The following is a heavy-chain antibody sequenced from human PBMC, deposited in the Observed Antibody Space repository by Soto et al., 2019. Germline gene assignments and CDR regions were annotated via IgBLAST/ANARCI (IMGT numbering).Heavy chain of an antibody. CDR1: GFTFSSYA. Sequence: GGSLRLSCAASGFTFSSYAMSWVRQAPGKGLEWVSGISGVGGSTYYADSVKGRFTISRDNSKNTLYLQMNSLRAEDTAVYYCAKDRGSGSTSWYNGWFDPWGQGTLVTVSS. CDR2: ISGVGGST. V-gene: IGHV3-23*01. CDR3: AKDRGSGSTSWYNGWFDP. D-gene: IGHD2-2*02. J-gene: IGHJ5*02.